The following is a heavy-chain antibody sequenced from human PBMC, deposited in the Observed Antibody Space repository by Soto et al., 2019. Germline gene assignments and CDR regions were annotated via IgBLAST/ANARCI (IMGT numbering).Heavy chain of an antibody. CDR2: IKQDGSEK. D-gene: IGHD4-17*01. J-gene: IGHJ6*02. V-gene: IGHV3-7*03. CDR3: AREAGDYGDFYYYYYGMDV. Sequence: GASVKVSCAASGFTFSSYWMRWVRQAPGKGLEWVANIKQDGSEKYYVDSVKGRFTISRDNAKNSLYLQMNSLRAEDTAVYYCAREAGDYGDFYYYYYGMDVWGQGTTVTVSS. CDR1: GFTFSSYW.